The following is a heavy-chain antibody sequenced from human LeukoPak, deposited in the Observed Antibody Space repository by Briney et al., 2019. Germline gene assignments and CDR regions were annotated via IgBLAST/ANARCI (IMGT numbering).Heavy chain of an antibody. CDR1: GFTVSSNY. J-gene: IGHJ4*02. Sequence: PGGSLRLSCAASGFTVSSNYMSWVRQAPGKGLEWVSVINSGGSTYYADSVQGRFTISRDISKNTLYLQMISLRAEDTAMYYCARVRGNYYPFDYWGQGTLVTVSS. CDR2: INSGGST. V-gene: IGHV3-53*01. D-gene: IGHD1-26*01. CDR3: ARVRGNYYPFDY.